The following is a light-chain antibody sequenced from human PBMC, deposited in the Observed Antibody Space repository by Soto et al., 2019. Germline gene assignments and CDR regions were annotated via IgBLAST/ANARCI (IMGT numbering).Light chain of an antibody. Sequence: EIGLTQSPSALSLSPGERATLSCRASQSVFNNHIGWYQQKPGQAPRRLIFGASFRATGIPDRFSGSGSGTDFTLTISRLEPEDFAVYYCQQYGSSPTTFGQGTKVDI. CDR1: QSVFNNH. J-gene: IGKJ1*01. V-gene: IGKV3-20*01. CDR3: QQYGSSPTT. CDR2: GAS.